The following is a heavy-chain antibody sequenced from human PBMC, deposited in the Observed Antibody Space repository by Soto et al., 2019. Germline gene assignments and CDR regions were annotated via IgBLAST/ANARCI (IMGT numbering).Heavy chain of an antibody. D-gene: IGHD3-10*01. CDR3: AKDGGRGPLWFGELTL. Sequence: GGSLRPSCVASGFTFDDYAMHWVRQAPGKGLEWVSGISWNSGSIGYADSVKGRFTISRDNAKNSLYLQMNSLRAEDTALYYCAKDGGRGPLWFGELTLWGQGTLVTV. CDR2: ISWNSGSI. V-gene: IGHV3-9*01. CDR1: GFTFDDYA. J-gene: IGHJ4*02.